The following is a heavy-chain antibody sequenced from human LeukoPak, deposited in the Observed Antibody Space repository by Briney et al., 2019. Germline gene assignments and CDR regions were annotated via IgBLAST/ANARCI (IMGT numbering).Heavy chain of an antibody. Sequence: GASVKVSCKASGYTFTIYYMHWVRQAPGQGLEWMGIINPSGGSTSYAQKFQGRVTMTRDTSTSTVYMELSSLRSQDTAVYYCARAVRWLQFDYWGQGTLVTVSS. CDR3: ARAVRWLQFDY. CDR2: INPSGGST. D-gene: IGHD5-24*01. V-gene: IGHV1-46*01. J-gene: IGHJ4*02. CDR1: GYTFTIYY.